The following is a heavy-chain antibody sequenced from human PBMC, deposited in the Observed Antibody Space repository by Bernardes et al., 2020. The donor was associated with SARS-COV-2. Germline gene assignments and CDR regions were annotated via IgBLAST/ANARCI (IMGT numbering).Heavy chain of an antibody. J-gene: IGHJ4*02. CDR2: ISPYNGNT. Sequence: ASVKVSCKASGYTFTSNGFSWVRQAPGQGLEWMGWISPYNGNTHYAQKLQGRVTMTTDTSTSTAYMELRSLRSDDTAVYYCARDLGRGSGPLFFDYWGQGTLVTVSS. CDR3: ARDLGRGSGPLFFDY. D-gene: IGHD2-21*01. CDR1: GYTFTSNG. V-gene: IGHV1-18*01.